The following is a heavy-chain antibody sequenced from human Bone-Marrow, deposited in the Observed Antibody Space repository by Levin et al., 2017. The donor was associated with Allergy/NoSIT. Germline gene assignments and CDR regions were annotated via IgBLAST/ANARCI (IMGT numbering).Heavy chain of an antibody. D-gene: IGHD2-15*01. Sequence: GESLKISCAASGFTFSSYAMSWVRQAPGKGLEWVSAISGSGGSTYYADSVKGRFTISRDNSKNTLYLQMNSLRAEDTAVYYCAKDSCSGGSCFAFRLRFDYWGQGTLVTVSS. J-gene: IGHJ4*02. CDR2: ISGSGGST. CDR3: AKDSCSGGSCFAFRLRFDY. V-gene: IGHV3-23*01. CDR1: GFTFSSYA.